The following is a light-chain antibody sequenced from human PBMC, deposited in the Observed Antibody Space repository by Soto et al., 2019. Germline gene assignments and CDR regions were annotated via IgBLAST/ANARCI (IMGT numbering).Light chain of an antibody. CDR3: TSYAGANTLL. V-gene: IGLV2-8*01. CDR2: EVS. J-gene: IGLJ2*01. Sequence: QSVLTQPPSGSGSPGQSVTVSCTGTSRDIGDYNWVSWYQQHPGKAPKLMIFEVSKRPSGVPDRFSGSKSGNTASLTVSGXXXEDEADYYCTSYAGANTLLXGGGTKLTVL. CDR1: SRDIGDYNW.